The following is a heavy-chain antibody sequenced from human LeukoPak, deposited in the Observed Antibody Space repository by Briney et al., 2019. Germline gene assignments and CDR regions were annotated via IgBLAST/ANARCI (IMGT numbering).Heavy chain of an antibody. V-gene: IGHV3-30*02. CDR2: IRYDGSNK. D-gene: IGHD5-12*01. CDR3: AKGGGYEAQYYYYYLDV. J-gene: IGHJ6*03. Sequence: GGSLRLSCAASGFTFSSYGMYWVRQAPGKGLEWVAFIRYDGSNKYYADSVKGRFTISRDNSKNTLYLQMKSLKAEDTAVYYCAKGGGYEAQYYYYYLDVWGKGTTVTISS. CDR1: GFTFSSYG.